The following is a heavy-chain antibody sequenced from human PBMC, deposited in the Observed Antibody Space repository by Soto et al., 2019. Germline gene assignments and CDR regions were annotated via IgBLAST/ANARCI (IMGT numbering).Heavy chain of an antibody. CDR2: FLASGGNT. J-gene: IGHJ4*02. CDR1: GYSFFSYY. Sequence: ASVKVSCKASGYSFFSYYIHWVRQAPGQGLEWMGRFLASGGNTDYAQRFRGRISMTRDTSTTNTVSLELTSLTSDDTAVYYCARGGATLFGVIDSWGQGTRVAVSA. D-gene: IGHD3-3*01. CDR3: ARGGATLFGVIDS. V-gene: IGHV1-46*01.